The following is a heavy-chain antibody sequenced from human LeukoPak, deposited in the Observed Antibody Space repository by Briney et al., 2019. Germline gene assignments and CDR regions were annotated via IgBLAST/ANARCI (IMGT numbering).Heavy chain of an antibody. CDR1: GFTFSSYE. CDR3: AKSYYDSSGYRGDFEN. J-gene: IGHJ4*02. Sequence: PGGSLRLSCAASGFTFSSYEMNWVRQAPGKGLEWVSYIGSSGSTIYYADSVKGRFTISRDNSKNTLYLQMNSLRAEDMAVYYCAKSYYDSSGYRGDFENWGQGTLVTVSS. V-gene: IGHV3-48*03. D-gene: IGHD3-22*01. CDR2: IGSSGSTI.